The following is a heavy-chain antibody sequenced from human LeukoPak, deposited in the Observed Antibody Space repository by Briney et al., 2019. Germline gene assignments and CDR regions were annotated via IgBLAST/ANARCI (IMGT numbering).Heavy chain of an antibody. CDR2: FSYSGTT. CDR1: GGSISSSTYF. V-gene: IGHV4-39*07. Sequence: SETLSLTCTVSGGSISSSTYFWGWIRQPPGKGLEWIGSFSYSGTTYYTPSLKSRVTISIDTSKNQFSLRLSSVTAADTAVYYCARESYYDSSGYSLAFDIWGQGTMVTVSS. J-gene: IGHJ3*02. D-gene: IGHD3-22*01. CDR3: ARESYYDSSGYSLAFDI.